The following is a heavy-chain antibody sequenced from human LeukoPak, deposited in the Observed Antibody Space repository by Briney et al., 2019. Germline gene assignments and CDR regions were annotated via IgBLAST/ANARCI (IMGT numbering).Heavy chain of an antibody. D-gene: IGHD3-3*01. CDR1: GFTFSSYW. CDR3: AREWKYYDFWSGYGRRQSFGY. V-gene: IGHV3-7*01. Sequence: GGSLRLSCAASGFTFSSYWMSWVRQAPGKGLEWVANIKQDGSEKYYVDPVKGRFTISRDNAKNSLYLQMNSLRAEDTAVYYCAREWKYYDFWSGYGRRQSFGYWGQGTLVTVSS. CDR2: IKQDGSEK. J-gene: IGHJ4*02.